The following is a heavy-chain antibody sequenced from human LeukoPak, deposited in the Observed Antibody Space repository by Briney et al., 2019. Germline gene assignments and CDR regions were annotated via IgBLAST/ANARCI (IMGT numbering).Heavy chain of an antibody. D-gene: IGHD5-18*01. Sequence: GESLQISWKGSGYRFTSYWIGWGRRVPGKGVEGMGIIYPGDSDNRYSPSFQGRVTISPDQSISTAYLQWSSLKASDTAMYYCARQKGVDTAVVSLGNYYYYGMDVWGQGTTVTVSS. J-gene: IGHJ6*02. V-gene: IGHV5-51*01. CDR2: IYPGDSDN. CDR1: GYRFTSYW. CDR3: ARQKGVDTAVVSLGNYYYYGMDV.